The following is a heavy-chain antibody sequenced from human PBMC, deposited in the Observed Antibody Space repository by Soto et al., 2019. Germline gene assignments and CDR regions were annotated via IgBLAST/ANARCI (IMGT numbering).Heavy chain of an antibody. D-gene: IGHD3-3*01. CDR3: ARLWSPYSFEGIFDD. CDR1: GGSFRGYS. CDR2: LIPVVRAP. J-gene: IGHJ4*02. Sequence: QVQLVQSRSELKRPGSSVKVSCEAFGGSFRGYSFNWVRQAPGQGLEWMGGLIPVVRAPKYALKFQGRVTITADESTSTVYMELSSLSSDDAAMYFCARLWSPYSFEGIFDDWGQGAVVTVSS. V-gene: IGHV1-69*12.